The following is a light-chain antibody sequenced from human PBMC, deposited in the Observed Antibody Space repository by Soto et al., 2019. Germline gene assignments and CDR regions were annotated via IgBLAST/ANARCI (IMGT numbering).Light chain of an antibody. CDR1: SSDVGAYNF. CDR3: SSYTSRSTYV. CDR2: EVS. V-gene: IGLV2-14*01. J-gene: IGLJ1*01. Sequence: QSALTQPASVSWSPGQSITISCTGTSSDVGAYNFVSWSQQHPGKAPKLMIYEVSHRVSGVSDRFSASKSGNTASLTISGLQPGDEADYYCSSYTSRSTYVFGTGTKVTVL.